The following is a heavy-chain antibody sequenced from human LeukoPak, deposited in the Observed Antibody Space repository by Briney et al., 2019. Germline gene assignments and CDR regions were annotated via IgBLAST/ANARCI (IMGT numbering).Heavy chain of an antibody. CDR3: AGQYYYGSSGYSGDY. J-gene: IGHJ4*02. D-gene: IGHD3-22*01. Sequence: GASVKVSCKASGYTFTGYYMHWVRQAPGQGLEWMGWINPNSGGTNYAQKFQGRVTMTRGTSISTAYMELSRLRSDDTAVYYCAGQYYYGSSGYSGDYWGQGTLVTVSS. CDR2: INPNSGGT. V-gene: IGHV1-2*02. CDR1: GYTFTGYY.